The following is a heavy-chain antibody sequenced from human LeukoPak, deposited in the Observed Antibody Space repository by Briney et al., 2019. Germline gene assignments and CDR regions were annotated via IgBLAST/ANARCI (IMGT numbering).Heavy chain of an antibody. Sequence: GGSLRLSCAASGFTFSSYEMNWVRQAPGKGLAWVSYISSSGSTIYYADSVKGRFTISRDNAKNSLYLQMNSLRAEDTAVYYCAREAKMRVGAPLYWGQGTLVTVSS. CDR1: GFTFSSYE. CDR2: ISSSGSTI. J-gene: IGHJ4*02. V-gene: IGHV3-48*03. D-gene: IGHD1-26*01. CDR3: AREAKMRVGAPLY.